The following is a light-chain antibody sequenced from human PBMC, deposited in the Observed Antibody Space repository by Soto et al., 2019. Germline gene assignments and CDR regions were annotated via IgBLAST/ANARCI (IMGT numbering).Light chain of an antibody. Sequence: EIVLTQSPGTLSLSPGERATLSCMASQSVSSSYLAWYQHKPGQAPMLLIYGASSRATGIPDRFSGSGSGTDFTLTISRLEPEDFAAYYCHQYGSSPHTFGQGTKLEIK. V-gene: IGKV3-20*01. J-gene: IGKJ2*01. CDR1: QSVSSSY. CDR2: GAS. CDR3: HQYGSSPHT.